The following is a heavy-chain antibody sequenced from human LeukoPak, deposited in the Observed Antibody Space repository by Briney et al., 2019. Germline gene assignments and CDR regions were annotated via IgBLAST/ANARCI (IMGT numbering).Heavy chain of an antibody. CDR3: AKGTPGGYYYMDV. D-gene: IGHD1-14*01. CDR2: ISGSGGST. CDR1: GGSISSSSYY. J-gene: IGHJ6*03. V-gene: IGHV3-23*01. Sequence: PSETLSLTCTVSGGSISSSSYYWGWIRQPPGKGLEWVSAISGSGGSTYYADSVKGRFTISRDNSKNTLYLQMNSLRAEDTAVYYCAKGTPGGYYYMDVWGKGTTVTVSS.